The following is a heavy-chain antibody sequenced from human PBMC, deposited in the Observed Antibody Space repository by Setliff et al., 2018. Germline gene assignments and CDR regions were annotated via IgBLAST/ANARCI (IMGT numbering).Heavy chain of an antibody. CDR2: VYYSGAT. CDR3: TRLNTAMVAN. V-gene: IGHV4-39*01. J-gene: IGHJ4*02. D-gene: IGHD5-18*01. CDR1: GGSISSSGYY. Sequence: SETLSLTCTVSGGSISSSGYYWGWIRQPPGKGLEWIGSVYYSGATYFNPSLNSRVTISVDTSKNQFSLRLTSVTAADTAVYYCTRLNTAMVANWGQGTLVTVSS.